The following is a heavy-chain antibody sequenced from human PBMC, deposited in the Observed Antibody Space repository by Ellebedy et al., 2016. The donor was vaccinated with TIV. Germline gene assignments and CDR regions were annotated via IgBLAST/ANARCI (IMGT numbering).Heavy chain of an antibody. CDR3: ARAGANHAFDI. J-gene: IGHJ3*02. D-gene: IGHD1-26*01. Sequence: AASVKVSCKASGYTFTSYGISWVRQAPGQGLEWMGGIIPIFGTANYAQKFQGRVTITADESTSTAYMELSSLRSEDTAVYYCARAGANHAFDIWGQGTMVTVSS. CDR2: IIPIFGTA. V-gene: IGHV1-69*13. CDR1: GYTFTSYG.